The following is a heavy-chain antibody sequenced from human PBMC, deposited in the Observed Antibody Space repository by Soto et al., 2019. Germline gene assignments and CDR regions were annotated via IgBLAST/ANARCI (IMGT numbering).Heavy chain of an antibody. D-gene: IGHD3-3*01. Sequence: GASVKVSCKASGYTFTSYYMHWVRQAPGQGLEWMGIINPSGGSTSYAQKFQGRVTMTRDTSTSTVYMELSSLRSEDTAVYYCARDPIPTYYDFWSGPPSFDYWGQGTLVTVSS. V-gene: IGHV1-46*01. CDR1: GYTFTSYY. CDR3: ARDPIPTYYDFWSGPPSFDY. J-gene: IGHJ4*02. CDR2: INPSGGST.